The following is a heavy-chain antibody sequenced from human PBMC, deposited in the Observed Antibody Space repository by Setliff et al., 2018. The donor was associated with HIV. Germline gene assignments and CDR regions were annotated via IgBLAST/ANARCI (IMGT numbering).Heavy chain of an antibody. CDR3: ARGISTNAYWHGAPYNWFDP. J-gene: IGHJ5*02. Sequence: SETLSLTCTVSGGSISSGSYYWSWIRQPAGKGLEWIGRIYTSGSTKYNPSLKSRVTISVDTSKNQFSLKVSSVTAADTAVYYCARGISTNAYWHGAPYNWFDPWGQGILVTVSS. V-gene: IGHV4-61*02. CDR2: IYTSGST. D-gene: IGHD3-16*01. CDR1: GGSISSGSYY.